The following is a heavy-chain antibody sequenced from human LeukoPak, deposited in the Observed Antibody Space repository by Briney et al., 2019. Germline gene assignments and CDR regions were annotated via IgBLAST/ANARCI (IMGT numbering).Heavy chain of an antibody. CDR2: ISGNGGST. CDR3: AKSSAGTMAY. J-gene: IGHJ4*02. V-gene: IGHV3-23*01. Sequence: GGSLRLSCAASGFTFSSYSMNWVRQAPGKGLEWVSGISGNGGSTYYADSVKGRFTISRDNSKNTLYLQMNSLRAEDTAVYYCAKSSAGTMAYWGQGALVTVSS. CDR1: GFTFSSYS. D-gene: IGHD6-19*01.